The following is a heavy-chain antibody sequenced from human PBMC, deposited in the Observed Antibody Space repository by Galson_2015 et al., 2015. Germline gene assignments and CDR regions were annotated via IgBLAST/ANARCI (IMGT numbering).Heavy chain of an antibody. CDR2: ISGSVGSL. CDR3: ALAWTNYWYFDL. D-gene: IGHD3/OR15-3a*01. Sequence: LRLSCAASGFTFSSYAMSWVRQAPGKGLEWVSSISGSVGSLHYADSVKGRFTISRDNSKNTLYLQMNSLEAEDTAIYYCALAWTNYWYFDLWGRGTLVTVSS. J-gene: IGHJ2*01. V-gene: IGHV3-23*01. CDR1: GFTFSSYA.